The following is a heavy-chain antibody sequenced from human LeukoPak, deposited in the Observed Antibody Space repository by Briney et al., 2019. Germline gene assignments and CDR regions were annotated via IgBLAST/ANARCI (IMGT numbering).Heavy chain of an antibody. CDR2: IYYSGST. J-gene: IGHJ4*02. CDR3: ARVGVDHSGNIIKYFFDY. V-gene: IGHV4-38-2*02. Sequence: SETLSLTCTVSGYSISSSYYWGWIRQPPGKGLEWIGSIYYSGSTYYNPSLKSRVIISVDTSKNQFSLKLSPVTAADTAVYYCARVGVDHSGNIIKYFFDYWGQGSLVTVSS. CDR1: GYSISSSYY. D-gene: IGHD4-23*01.